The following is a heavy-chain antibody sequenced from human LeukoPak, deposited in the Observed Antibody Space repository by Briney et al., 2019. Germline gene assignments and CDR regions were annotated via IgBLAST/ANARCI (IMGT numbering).Heavy chain of an antibody. D-gene: IGHD4-17*01. CDR3: ARLPYGATPAGFDP. V-gene: IGHV4-39*01. Sequence: SETLSLTCTVSGGSISSSSYYWGWIRQPRGKGLEWIGSIYYSGSTYYNPSLKSRVTISVDTSKNQFSLKLSSVTAADTAVYYCARLPYGATPAGFDPWGQGTLVTVSS. CDR2: IYYSGST. CDR1: GGSISSSSYY. J-gene: IGHJ5*02.